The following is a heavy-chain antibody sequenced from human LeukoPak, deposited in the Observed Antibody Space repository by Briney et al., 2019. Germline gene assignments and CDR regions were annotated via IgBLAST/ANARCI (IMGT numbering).Heavy chain of an antibody. D-gene: IGHD6-19*01. Sequence: PGGSLRLSCAASGFTFSSYAMSWVRQAPGKGLEWVSAISGSGGSTYYADSVKGRFTISRDNSKNTLYLQMNSLRAEDTAVYYCASLGGGWYSSGWYDPYWGQGTLVTVSS. CDR3: ASLGGGWYSSGWYDPY. CDR1: GFTFSSYA. CDR2: ISGSGGST. V-gene: IGHV3-23*01. J-gene: IGHJ4*02.